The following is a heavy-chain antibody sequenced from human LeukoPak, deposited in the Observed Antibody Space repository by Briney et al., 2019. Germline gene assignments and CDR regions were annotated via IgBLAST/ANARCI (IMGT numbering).Heavy chain of an antibody. D-gene: IGHD1-26*01. Sequence: GGSLRLSCAASGFNFRTHWMHWVRQVPGKGLEWVSRVNPEGRGTAYADSVEGRFTISRDNAENMLYVQMNSLRVEDTAVYYCTRALDGSRNAFDIWGQGTMVTVSS. CDR1: GFNFRTHW. CDR3: TRALDGSRNAFDI. J-gene: IGHJ3*02. CDR2: VNPEGRGT. V-gene: IGHV3-74*01.